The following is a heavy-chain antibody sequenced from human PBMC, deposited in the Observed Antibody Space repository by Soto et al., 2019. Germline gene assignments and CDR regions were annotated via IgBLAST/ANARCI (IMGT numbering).Heavy chain of an antibody. J-gene: IGHJ4*02. V-gene: IGHV4-28*01. CDR2: VSHTGFS. CDR1: GFSISGDNW. Sequence: HVQLRESGPGLVKPSDTLSLTCAVSGFSISGDNWWGWIRQAPGKGLEWIGYVSHTGFSHYNPSLESRVTMSVDTSKNLFSLKRTSVTAVDTAVYYCVKKTGGYRPFDDWGQGTLVTVSS. D-gene: IGHD2-8*02. CDR3: VKKTGGYRPFDD.